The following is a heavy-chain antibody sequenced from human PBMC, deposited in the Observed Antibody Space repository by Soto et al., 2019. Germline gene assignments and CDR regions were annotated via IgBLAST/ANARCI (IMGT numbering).Heavy chain of an antibody. CDR3: AKAGGDCSGGSCYSGFFHY. CDR2: ISGSGGST. V-gene: IGHV3-23*01. Sequence: VQLLESGGDLVQPGGSLRLSCAAPEFTFTNYAMGWVRQAPGKGLEWVSVISGSGGSTYYADSVKGRFTISRDNSKNTLYLQMNSLRADDTAVYYCAKAGGDCSGGSCYSGFFHYWGQGTLVTVSS. J-gene: IGHJ4*02. CDR1: EFTFTNYA. D-gene: IGHD2-15*01.